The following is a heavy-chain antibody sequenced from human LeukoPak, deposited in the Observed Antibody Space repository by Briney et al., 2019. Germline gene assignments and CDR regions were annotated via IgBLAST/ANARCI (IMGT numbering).Heavy chain of an antibody. CDR1: DYSISSAYY. Sequence: ASETLSLTCAVSDYSISSAYYWGWIRQPPGKGLEWIGSIYHSGSTDYNPSLKSRVTISVDTSKNQFSLKLRSVTAADTAVYYCARDQAHCGGDCYFDFWGQGTLVTVSS. CDR3: ARDQAHCGGDCYFDF. J-gene: IGHJ4*02. D-gene: IGHD2-21*02. CDR2: IYHSGST. V-gene: IGHV4-38-2*02.